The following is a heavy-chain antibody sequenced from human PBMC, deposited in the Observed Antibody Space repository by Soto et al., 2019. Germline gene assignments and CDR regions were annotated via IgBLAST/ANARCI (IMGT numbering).Heavy chain of an antibody. J-gene: IGHJ4*02. V-gene: IGHV3-30*18. CDR3: TKDRQSIIIPSAIGYFDF. Sequence: QVQLVESGGGVVQPGRSLRLSCAASGFTFSAYAMHWVRQAPGKGLEWVAVISYDGSNKYYAFSVKDRFSISRDKDTLFLQMNSLRPEDTAVYFCTKDRQSIIIPSAIGYFDFWGQGSVVTVSS. CDR1: GFTFSAYA. D-gene: IGHD1-20*01. CDR2: ISYDGSNK.